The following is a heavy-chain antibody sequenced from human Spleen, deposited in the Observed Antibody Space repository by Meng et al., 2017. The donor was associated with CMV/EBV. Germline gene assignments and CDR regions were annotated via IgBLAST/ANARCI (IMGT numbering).Heavy chain of an antibody. CDR1: GFTFGDYA. CDR3: ARVVWSTVTFDY. D-gene: IGHD4-17*01. Sequence: GESLKISCTASGFTFGDYAMSWVRQAPGKGLEWVGFIRSKAYGGTTEYAASVKGRFTISRDDSKSIAYLQMNSLRAEDTAVYYCARVVWSTVTFDYWGLGTQVTVSS. J-gene: IGHJ4*01. V-gene: IGHV3-49*04. CDR2: IRSKAYGGTT.